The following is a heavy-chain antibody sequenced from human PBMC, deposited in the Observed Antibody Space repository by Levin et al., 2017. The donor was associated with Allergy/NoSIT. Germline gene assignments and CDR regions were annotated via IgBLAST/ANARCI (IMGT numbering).Heavy chain of an antibody. CDR1: GFIFSNYW. V-gene: IGHV3-7*04. J-gene: IGHJ4*01. Sequence: GGSLRLSCAASGFIFSNYWMTWVRQAPGKGLEWVANIKEDGSEKYYVDSVKGRFIISRDNAKNSLYLQMNNLRAEDTAVYYCARGTVTCDYWGHGTLVTASS. D-gene: IGHD4-17*01. CDR3: ARGTVTCDY. CDR2: IKEDGSEK.